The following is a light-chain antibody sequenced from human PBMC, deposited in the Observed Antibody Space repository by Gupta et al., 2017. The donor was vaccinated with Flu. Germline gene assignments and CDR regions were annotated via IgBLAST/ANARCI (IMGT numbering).Light chain of an antibody. CDR1: QSLLYSSNNKNY. CDR2: WAS. V-gene: IGKV4-1*01. Sequence: LSERATVNCKSSQSLLYSSNNKNYLAWYQQKPGQPPKLLIYWASTRESGVPDRFSGSGSGTDFTLTISSLQAEDVAVYYCQQYYSTMPITFGQGTRLEIK. CDR3: QQYYSTMPIT. J-gene: IGKJ5*01.